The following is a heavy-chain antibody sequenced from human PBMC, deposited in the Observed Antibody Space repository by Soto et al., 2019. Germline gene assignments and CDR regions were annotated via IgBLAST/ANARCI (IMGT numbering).Heavy chain of an antibody. CDR1: GFSLTNARMG. D-gene: IGHD3-3*01. J-gene: IGHJ6*02. CDR2: IFSTDEK. V-gene: IGHV2-26*01. CDR3: ARIRDLWTGHYMAYYSGMDV. Sequence: QVTLKESGPVLVRPTETLTLTCTVSGFSLTNARMGVSWVRQPPGKALEWLAHIFSTDEKSYSTSLKSRLTISKDTSESQVVLTMTNMGPVDTATYYCARIRDLWTGHYMAYYSGMDVWGQGTTVTVSS.